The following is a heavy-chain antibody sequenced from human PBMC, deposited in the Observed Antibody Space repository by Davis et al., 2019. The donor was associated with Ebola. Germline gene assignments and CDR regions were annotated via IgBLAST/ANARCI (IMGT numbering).Heavy chain of an antibody. CDR3: VKRTSGSSGWDY. CDR2: ISGSGGST. CDR1: GFTFSNAW. Sequence: GESLKISCAASGFTFSNAWMNWVRQAPGKGLEWVSAISGSGGSTYYAESVKGRFSISRDNSKSVLYLQMNSLRHEDTAIYYCVKRTSGSSGWDYWGQGTLVTVSS. V-gene: IGHV3-23*01. J-gene: IGHJ4*02. D-gene: IGHD3-3*01.